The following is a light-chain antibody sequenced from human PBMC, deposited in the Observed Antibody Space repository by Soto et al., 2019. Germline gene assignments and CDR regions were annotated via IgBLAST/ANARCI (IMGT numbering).Light chain of an antibody. J-gene: IGLJ2*01. Sequence: QSVLTQPPSASGSPGQSVTISCTGTSRDVGGYNYVSWYQQHPGKAPKLMIYEVSKRPSGVPDRFSGSKSGNTASLTVSGLQAEDEADYYCSSYAGSDKSVFGGGTKLTVL. CDR3: SSYAGSDKSV. V-gene: IGLV2-8*01. CDR2: EVS. CDR1: SRDVGGYNY.